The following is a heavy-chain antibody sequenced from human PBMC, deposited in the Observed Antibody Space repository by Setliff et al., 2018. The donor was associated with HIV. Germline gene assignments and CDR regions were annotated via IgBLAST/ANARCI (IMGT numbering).Heavy chain of an antibody. D-gene: IGHD3-16*01. J-gene: IGHJ6*02. Sequence: KASETLSLTCIVSGGSISSSSHYWGWIRQPPGKGLEWIGSVSYSGSTLYNPSLKSRVTISVDTSKNQFSLKLSSVTAADTAVYYCARGVGTLGSNYYGMDVWGQGTTVTVSS. CDR1: GGSISSSSHY. V-gene: IGHV4-39*07. CDR3: ARGVGTLGSNYYGMDV. CDR2: VSYSGST.